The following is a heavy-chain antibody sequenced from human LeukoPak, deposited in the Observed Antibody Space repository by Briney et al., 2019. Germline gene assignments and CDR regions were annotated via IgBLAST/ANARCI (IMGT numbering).Heavy chain of an antibody. Sequence: PGGTLRLSCAASGFTFDDYAMHWVREAPGKGLEWVSGISWKSGSIVYADSVRGRFTFPRDNAKNTLYLQVNSLRAEDTALYYCAKDLSPGGYSSSWGGLGAFDIWGQGTMVTVSS. CDR3: AKDLSPGGYSSSWGGLGAFDI. CDR1: GFTFDDYA. D-gene: IGHD6-13*01. J-gene: IGHJ3*02. CDR2: ISWKSGSI. V-gene: IGHV3-9*01.